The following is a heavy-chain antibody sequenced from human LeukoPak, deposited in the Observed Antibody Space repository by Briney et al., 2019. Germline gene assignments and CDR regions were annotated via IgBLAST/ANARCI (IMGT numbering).Heavy chain of an antibody. CDR2: INPNSGGT. V-gene: IGHV1-2*02. J-gene: IGHJ6*03. Sequence: ASVKVSCKASGYTFTGYYMHWVRPAPGQGLEWMGWINPNSGGTNYAQKFQGRVTMTRDTSISTAYMELSRLRSDDTAVYYCARDYGYDALYMDVWGKGTTVTVSS. CDR1: GYTFTGYY. D-gene: IGHD5-12*01. CDR3: ARDYGYDALYMDV.